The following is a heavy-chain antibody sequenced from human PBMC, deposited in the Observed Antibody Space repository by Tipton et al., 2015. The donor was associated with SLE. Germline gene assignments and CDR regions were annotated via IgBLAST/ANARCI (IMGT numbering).Heavy chain of an antibody. Sequence: SLRLSCAASGFTFSSYAMHWVRQAPGKGLEWVAVISYDGSNKYYADSVKGRLTISRDNSKNTLYLQMNSLRAEDTAVYYCAREGGYSYGTPFDYWGQGTLVTVSS. CDR1: GFTFSSYA. J-gene: IGHJ4*02. CDR3: AREGGYSYGTPFDY. CDR2: ISYDGSNK. D-gene: IGHD5-18*01. V-gene: IGHV3-30*04.